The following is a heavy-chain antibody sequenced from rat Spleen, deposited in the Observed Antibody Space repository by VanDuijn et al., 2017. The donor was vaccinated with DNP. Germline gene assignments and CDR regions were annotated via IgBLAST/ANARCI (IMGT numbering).Heavy chain of an antibody. J-gene: IGHJ2*01. V-gene: IGHV5-58*01. CDR2: ITSGGGST. D-gene: IGHD1-11*01. CDR3: ARGGLYYFDY. Sequence: EVQLVETGGGLVQPGRSLKLSCVASGFTFSSYWMYWIRQAPGKGLEWVASITSGGGSTYYPDSVKGRFTISRDNAKNTLYLQMNSLRSEDTATYYCARGGLYYFDYWGRGVMVTVSS. CDR1: GFTFSSYW.